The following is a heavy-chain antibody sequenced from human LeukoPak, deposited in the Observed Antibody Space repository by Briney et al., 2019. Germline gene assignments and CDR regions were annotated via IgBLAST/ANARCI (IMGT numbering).Heavy chain of an antibody. J-gene: IGHJ4*02. CDR3: ARDGLFDY. Sequence: GGSLRLSCAASGFTFSTYSMNWVRQAPGKGLEWVSYISSSSTTIFYADSVKGRFTISRDNAKNSLYLQMSSLRAEDTAVYYCARDGLFDYWGQGTLVTVSS. V-gene: IGHV3-48*04. CDR2: ISSSSTTI. CDR1: GFTFSTYS.